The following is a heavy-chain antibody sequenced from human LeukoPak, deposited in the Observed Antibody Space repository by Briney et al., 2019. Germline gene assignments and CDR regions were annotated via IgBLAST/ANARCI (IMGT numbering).Heavy chain of an antibody. V-gene: IGHV4-4*07. CDR2: IYTSGTT. CDR1: GGSISSYS. D-gene: IGHD3-22*01. CDR3: ARESDYYESSGHYWYFDL. Sequence: SETLSLTCTVSGGSISSYSWSWIRQPAGKGLEWIGRIYTSGTTNYNPSLKSRVTMSVDRSKNQFSLKLSSVTAADTAVYYCARESDYYESSGHYWYFDLWGRGTLVAVSP. J-gene: IGHJ2*01.